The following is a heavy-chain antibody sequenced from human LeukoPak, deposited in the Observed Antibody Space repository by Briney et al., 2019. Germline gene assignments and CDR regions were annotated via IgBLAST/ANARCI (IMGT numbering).Heavy chain of an antibody. Sequence: PGGSLRLSCEASGFRFSDCYMSWVRQAPGKGLEWVSSISSSSSYIYYADSVKGRFTISRDNAKNSLYLQMNSLRAEDTAVYYCARDSYYDILTGYYTGTFFDYWGQGTLVTVSS. CDR2: ISSSSSYI. V-gene: IGHV3-21*01. J-gene: IGHJ4*02. CDR3: ARDSYYDILTGYYTGTFFDY. D-gene: IGHD3-9*01. CDR1: GFRFSDCY.